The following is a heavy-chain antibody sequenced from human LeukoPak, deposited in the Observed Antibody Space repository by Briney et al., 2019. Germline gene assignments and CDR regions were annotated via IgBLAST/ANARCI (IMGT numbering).Heavy chain of an antibody. J-gene: IGHJ4*02. CDR1: GFTFSSYG. CDR3: PKDWGFYGGYFHY. Sequence: PGGSLRLSCAASGFTFSSYGMHWVRQAPGKGLEWGAVISYDGSSKYYADSVKGRFTISRDNSKNTLYLQMNSLRAEDPAVYSCPKDWGFYGGYFHYWGQGTLVNVSS. V-gene: IGHV3-30*18. CDR2: ISYDGSSK. D-gene: IGHD3-16*01.